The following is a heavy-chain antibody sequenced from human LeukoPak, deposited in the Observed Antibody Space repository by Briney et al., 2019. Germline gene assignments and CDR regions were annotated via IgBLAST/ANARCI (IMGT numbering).Heavy chain of an antibody. Sequence: SETLSLTCAVYGGSFSGYYWSWIRQPPGKGLEWIGEINHSGSTNYNPSLKSRVTISVDTSKNQFSLKLSSVTAADTAVYYCAASGYSNGLPGAFDIWGQGTMVTVSS. J-gene: IGHJ3*02. D-gene: IGHD5-18*01. V-gene: IGHV4-34*01. CDR2: INHSGST. CDR1: GGSFSGYY. CDR3: AASGYSNGLPGAFDI.